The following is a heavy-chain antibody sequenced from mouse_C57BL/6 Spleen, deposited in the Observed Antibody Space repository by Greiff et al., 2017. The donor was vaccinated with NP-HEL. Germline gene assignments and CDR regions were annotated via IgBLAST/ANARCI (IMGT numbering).Heavy chain of an antibody. CDR3: ARGEVTTDAMDY. D-gene: IGHD2-2*01. CDR1: GYTFTDYY. J-gene: IGHJ4*01. V-gene: IGHV1-26*01. Sequence: EVQLQQSGPELVKPGASVKISCKASGYTFTDYYMNWVKQSHGKSLEWIGDINPNNGGTSYNQKFKGKATLTVDKSSSTAYMELRSLTSEDSAVYYCARGEVTTDAMDYWGQGTSVTVSS. CDR2: INPNNGGT.